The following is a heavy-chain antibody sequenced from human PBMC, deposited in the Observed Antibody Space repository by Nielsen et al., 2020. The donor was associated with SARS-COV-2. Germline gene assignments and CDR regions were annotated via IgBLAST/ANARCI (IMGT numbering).Heavy chain of an antibody. CDR3: ARDLMAGGSYYPR. J-gene: IGHJ4*02. V-gene: IGHV4-59*01. Sequence: SETLSLTCTVSGGSISSYYWSWIRQPPGKGLEWIGYIYYNGSTNYNPSLKSRVTISVDTSKNQFSLKLSSVTAADTAVYYCARDLMAGGSYYPRWGQGTLVTVSS. CDR2: IYYNGST. CDR1: GGSISSYY. D-gene: IGHD1-26*01.